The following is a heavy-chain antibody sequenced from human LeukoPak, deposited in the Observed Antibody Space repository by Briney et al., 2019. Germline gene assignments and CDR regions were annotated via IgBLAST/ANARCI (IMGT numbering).Heavy chain of an antibody. D-gene: IGHD6-19*01. CDR3: ARQQWLGWFDP. J-gene: IGHJ5*02. CDR1: GGSFSGYY. Sequence: SETLSLTCAVYGGSFSGYYWSWIRQPPGKGLEWIGEINHSGSTNYNPSLKSRVTISVDTSKNQFSLKLSSVTAADTAVCYCARQQWLGWFDPWGQGTLVTVSS. CDR2: INHSGST. V-gene: IGHV4-34*01.